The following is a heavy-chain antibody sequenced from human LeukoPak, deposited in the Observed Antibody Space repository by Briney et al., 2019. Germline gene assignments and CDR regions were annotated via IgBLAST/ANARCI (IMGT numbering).Heavy chain of an antibody. CDR2: IKTDGSET. V-gene: IGHV3-7*01. CDR1: GFTFNNYW. Sequence: GGSLRLSCAASGFTFNNYWLSWVRQAPGKGLEWAANIKTDGSETYYVDAVKGRFTISRDNAKNSLYLQMNNLRVEDTAVYYCVRNLPGAGYWGQGTLVIVSS. CDR3: VRNLPGAGY. J-gene: IGHJ4*02. D-gene: IGHD3-9*01.